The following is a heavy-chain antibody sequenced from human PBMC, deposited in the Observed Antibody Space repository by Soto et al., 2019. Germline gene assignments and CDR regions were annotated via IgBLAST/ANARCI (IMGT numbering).Heavy chain of an antibody. CDR2: ITGIGSGGDT. D-gene: IGHD5-12*01. CDR1: GFTFSSYA. CDR3: AKLDGYIYYFDH. V-gene: IGHV3-23*01. J-gene: IGHJ4*02. Sequence: GGSLRLSCAASGFTFSSYAMSWVRQAPGKGLEWVSTITGIGSGGDTFYADSVKGRFTVSRDNAKNTLYLQVNSLRAEDTAVYYCAKLDGYIYYFDHWGQGTLVTVSS.